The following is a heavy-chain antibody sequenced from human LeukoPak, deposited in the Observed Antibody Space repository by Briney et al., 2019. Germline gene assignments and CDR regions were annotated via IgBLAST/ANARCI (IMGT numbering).Heavy chain of an antibody. D-gene: IGHD1-1*01. CDR2: IYSGGST. J-gene: IGHJ4*02. CDR1: GFTVSSNY. V-gene: IGHV3-66*01. Sequence: GGSLRLSCAASGFTVSSNYMTWVRQAPGEGLEWVSLIYSGGSTSYSDSAKGRFTISRDNSKNTLYLQMNSLRAEDTAVYYCARKTDHQTGGDYWGQGTLVTVSS. CDR3: ARKTDHQTGGDY.